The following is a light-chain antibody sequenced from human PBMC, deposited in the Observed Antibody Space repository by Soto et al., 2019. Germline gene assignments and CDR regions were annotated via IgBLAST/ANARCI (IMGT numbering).Light chain of an antibody. Sequence: DLQMTQSPPSLSASVGDRVTITCQASQDIGNYLNWYQHKPGKAPNLVIYAASNLETGVPSRFSGSGSGTYFTFTISSLRPEDIATYYCQQSDHLPLFGPGTKVEIK. J-gene: IGKJ3*01. CDR2: AAS. CDR1: QDIGNY. V-gene: IGKV1-33*01. CDR3: QQSDHLPL.